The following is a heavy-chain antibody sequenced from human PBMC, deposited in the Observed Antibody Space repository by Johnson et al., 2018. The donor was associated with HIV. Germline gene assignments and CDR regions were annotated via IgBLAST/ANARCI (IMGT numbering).Heavy chain of an antibody. CDR1: GFTVSGNY. Sequence: MHLVESRGGLVQPGGSLRLSCAASGFTVSGNYMNWVRQAPGKGLEWVSVIYSDGSTYYADSVKGRFTISRDNAKKSLYLEINNLRVDDTAIYYCARESSPWGGDYVGYGLDIWGQGTRVAVSS. CDR3: ARESSPWGGDYVGYGLDI. D-gene: IGHD4-17*01. V-gene: IGHV3-66*01. CDR2: IYSDGST. J-gene: IGHJ3*02.